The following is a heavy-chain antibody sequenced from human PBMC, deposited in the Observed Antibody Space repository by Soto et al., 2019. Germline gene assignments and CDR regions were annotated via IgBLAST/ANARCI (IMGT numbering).Heavy chain of an antibody. J-gene: IGHJ4*02. CDR3: AKATYYYDSSSYYRVYFDY. Sequence: PGGSLRLSCAASGFTFSDYAMSWVRQGPGKGLEWVSAVTGSGSRPFYADSVKGRFTISRDRTKSTLYLQISGLRAEDTAVYFCAKATYYYDSSSYYRVYFDYWGQGALVTVSS. CDR1: GFTFSDYA. V-gene: IGHV3-23*01. CDR2: VTGSGSRP. D-gene: IGHD3-22*01.